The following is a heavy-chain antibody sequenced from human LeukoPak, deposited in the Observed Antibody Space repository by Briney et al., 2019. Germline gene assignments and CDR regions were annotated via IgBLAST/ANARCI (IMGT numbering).Heavy chain of an antibody. CDR1: GGSFSGYY. Sequence: SETLSLTCAVYGGSFSGYYWNWIRQPPGKGLEWIGEINHGGDTNYNPSLKSRVTISVDTSKNQFSLKLSSVTAADTAVYYCARGVGYDPLGYWGQGTLVTVSS. CDR3: ARGVGYDPLGY. J-gene: IGHJ4*02. D-gene: IGHD5-12*01. V-gene: IGHV4-34*01. CDR2: INHGGDT.